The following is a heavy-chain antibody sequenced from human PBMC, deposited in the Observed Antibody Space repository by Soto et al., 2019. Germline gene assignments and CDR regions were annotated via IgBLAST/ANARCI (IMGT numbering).Heavy chain of an antibody. D-gene: IGHD3-10*01. CDR1: GFTVSSNY. V-gene: IGHV3-66*01. J-gene: IGHJ6*03. CDR2: IYSGGST. CDR3: SRVVRNYYIDV. Sequence: GGSLRLSCAASGFTVSSNYMSWVRQAPGKGLEWVSVIYSGGSTYYADSVKGRFTISRDNSKNTLYLQMNSLRAEDTAVYFCSRVVRNYYIDVLGKGTTVTVSS.